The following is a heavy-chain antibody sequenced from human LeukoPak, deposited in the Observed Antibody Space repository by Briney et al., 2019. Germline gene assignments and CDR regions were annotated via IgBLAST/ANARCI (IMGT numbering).Heavy chain of an antibody. CDR3: ARDLAGPPQEAFDI. CDR2: IKQDGSEK. V-gene: IGHV3-7*01. CDR1: GLTFSSYW. Sequence: GGSLRLSCAASGLTFSSYWMSWVRQAPGKGLEWVANIKQDGSEKHYVDSVTGRFIISRDNTKNSLYLQMNSLRADDTAVYYCARDLAGPPQEAFDIWGQGTMVTVSS. J-gene: IGHJ3*02.